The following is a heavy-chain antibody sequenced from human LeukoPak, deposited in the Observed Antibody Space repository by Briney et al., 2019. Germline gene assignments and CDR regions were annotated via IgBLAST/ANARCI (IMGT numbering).Heavy chain of an antibody. CDR1: GFTFSSYG. D-gene: IGHD1-26*01. J-gene: IGHJ4*02. CDR2: IWYDGSNK. CDR3: AKDYSGSPAYFDY. V-gene: IGHV3-33*06. Sequence: GGSLRLSCAASGFTFSSYGMHWVRQAPGKGLEWVAVIWYDGSNKYYADSVKGRFTISRDNSKNTLYLQMNGLRAEDTAVYYCAKDYSGSPAYFDYWGQGTLVTVSS.